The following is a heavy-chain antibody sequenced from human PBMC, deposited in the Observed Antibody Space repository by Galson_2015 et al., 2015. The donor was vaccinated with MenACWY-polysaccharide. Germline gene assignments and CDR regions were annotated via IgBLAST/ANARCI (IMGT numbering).Heavy chain of an antibody. J-gene: IGHJ5*02. V-gene: IGHV3-74*01. CDR2: INADGRAT. CDR1: GFSFSTYW. CDR3: TKAGAKYCSGSSCDFNWFDP. D-gene: IGHD2-15*01. Sequence: SLRLSCAASGFSFSTYWMHWVRHAPGKGPVWVSRINADGRATGYADSVRGRFTISRDNAKNTLYLEMNSLRAEDTAVYYCTKAGAKYCSGSSCDFNWFDPWGQGTLVTVSS.